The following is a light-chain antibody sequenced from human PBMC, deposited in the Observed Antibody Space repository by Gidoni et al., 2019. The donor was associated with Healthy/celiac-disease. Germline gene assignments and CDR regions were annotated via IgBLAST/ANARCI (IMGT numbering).Light chain of an antibody. CDR2: EVS. CDR3: SSYAGSNNSRV. Sequence: QSALTQPPSASGSPGQSVTISCTGTSSDVGGYNYVSWYQQHPGNAPKLMIYEVSKRPSGVPDRFSGSKSGNTASLTVSGLQAEDEADYYCSSYAGSNNSRVFGGGTKLTVL. V-gene: IGLV2-8*01. CDR1: SSDVGGYNY. J-gene: IGLJ3*02.